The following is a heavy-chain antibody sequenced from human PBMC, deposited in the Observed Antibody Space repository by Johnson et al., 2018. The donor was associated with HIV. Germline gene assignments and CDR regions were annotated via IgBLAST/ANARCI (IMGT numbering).Heavy chain of an antibody. CDR3: PRGVGGRRQLSGDAFDL. D-gene: IGHD5-24*01. V-gene: IGHV3-30*04. CDR1: GFTFSDYA. Sequence: QVQLVESGGGVVQPGGSLRLSCAASGFTFSDYAMHWVRQAPGKGLEWVAVISYDGSSQYYGDSVKGRFTISRDNSKNTLYLQMSSLRAEDTALYYCPRGVGGRRQLSGDAFDLWGQGTMVIVSS. CDR2: ISYDGSSQ. J-gene: IGHJ3*01.